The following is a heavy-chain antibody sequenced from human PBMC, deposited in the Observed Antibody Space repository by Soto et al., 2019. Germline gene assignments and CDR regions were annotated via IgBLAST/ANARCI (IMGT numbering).Heavy chain of an antibody. CDR3: ARDPPATRHGMDV. CDR2: TYSGGST. V-gene: IGHV3-53*01. CDR1: RFTASHNY. Sequence: GSTGLSCAATRFTASHNYLSWVRQAPGKGLEWVSVTYSGGSTYYADSVRGRFTIYRANSKNKLYLQMKSLRAEDTDVYYCARDPPATRHGMDVWGQGT. J-gene: IGHJ6*02.